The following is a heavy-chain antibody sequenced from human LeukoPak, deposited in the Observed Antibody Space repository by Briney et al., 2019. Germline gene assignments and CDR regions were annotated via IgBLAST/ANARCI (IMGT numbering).Heavy chain of an antibody. J-gene: IGHJ4*02. V-gene: IGHV4-39*01. CDR1: GGSISSSSYY. CDR2: IYYSGST. Sequence: PSETLSLTCTVSGGSISSSSYYWGWIRQSPGKGLESIGSIYYSGSTYYNPSLKSRVTISVDTSKNQFSLNLSSVTAADTAVYYCARHGGFYFDSWGQGILVTVSS. D-gene: IGHD3-16*01. CDR3: ARHGGFYFDS.